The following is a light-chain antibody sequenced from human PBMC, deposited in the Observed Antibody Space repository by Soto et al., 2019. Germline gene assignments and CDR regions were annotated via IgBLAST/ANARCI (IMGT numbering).Light chain of an antibody. CDR2: QAS. V-gene: IGKV1-5*03. J-gene: IGKJ1*01. CDR1: QSISSW. Sequence: DIQMTQSPSTLSASLGDRVTITCRASQSISSWLAWYQQKPGKAPKLLIYQASSLESGVPSRFSGSGSGTEFTLTITSLQPDDFATYYCQRYDTYSRTFGQGTKVDIK. CDR3: QRYDTYSRT.